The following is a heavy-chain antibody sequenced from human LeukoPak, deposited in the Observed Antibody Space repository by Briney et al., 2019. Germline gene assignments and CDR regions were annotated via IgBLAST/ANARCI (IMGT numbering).Heavy chain of an antibody. J-gene: IGHJ5*02. D-gene: IGHD6-6*01. V-gene: IGHV1-2*02. Sequence: ASVKVSCTASGYTFTGYYMHWVRQAPGQGLEWMGWINPNSGGTNYAQKFQGRVTMTRDTSISTAYMELSRLRSDDTAVYYCARVGQQLVGVGWFDPWGQGTLVTVSS. CDR2: INPNSGGT. CDR3: ARVGQQLVGVGWFDP. CDR1: GYTFTGYY.